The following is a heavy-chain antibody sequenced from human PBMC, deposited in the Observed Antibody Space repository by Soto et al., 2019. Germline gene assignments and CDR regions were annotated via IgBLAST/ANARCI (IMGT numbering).Heavy chain of an antibody. Sequence: QVQLVQSGAEVKKPGSSVKVSCKASGGTFSSYAISWVRQAPGQGLEWMGGIIPIFGTANYAQKFQGRVTITADESTSTAYMELSSLRSEDTAVYYCARSGPGYCSGGICYGGMDVWGQGTTVTVSS. D-gene: IGHD2-15*01. CDR1: GGTFSSYA. V-gene: IGHV1-69*01. J-gene: IGHJ6*02. CDR3: ARSGPGYCSGGICYGGMDV. CDR2: IIPIFGTA.